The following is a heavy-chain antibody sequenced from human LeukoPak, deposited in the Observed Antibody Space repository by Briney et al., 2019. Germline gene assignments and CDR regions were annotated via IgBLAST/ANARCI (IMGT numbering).Heavy chain of an antibody. CDR1: GFTFSDSY. CDR2: ITSGGSAT. V-gene: IGHV3-11*01. D-gene: IGHD2-2*02. Sequence: GGSLRLSCAASGFTFSDSYMTWIRQAPGMGLEWLAYITSGGSATFFADSVRGRFTISRDNAKNSLFLHMSSLRPEDTAVYYCARVGGLKVPAAIDRQTTPSRRSWFDPWGQGTLVTVSS. J-gene: IGHJ5*02. CDR3: ARVGGLKVPAAIDRQTTPSRRSWFDP.